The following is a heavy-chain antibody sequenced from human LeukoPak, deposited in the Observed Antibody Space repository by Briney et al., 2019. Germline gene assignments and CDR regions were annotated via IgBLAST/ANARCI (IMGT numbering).Heavy chain of an antibody. V-gene: IGHV3-23*01. D-gene: IGHD5-24*01. J-gene: IGHJ4*02. CDR3: AKDGPNERWLQYYFDY. Sequence: GGSLRLSCAASGFTFSSYAMSWVRQAPGKGLEWVSAISGSGGSTYYADSVKGRFTISRDNSKNTLYLQMNSLRAEDTAVYYCAKDGPNERWLQYYFDYWGQGTLVTVSS. CDR1: GFTFSSYA. CDR2: ISGSGGST.